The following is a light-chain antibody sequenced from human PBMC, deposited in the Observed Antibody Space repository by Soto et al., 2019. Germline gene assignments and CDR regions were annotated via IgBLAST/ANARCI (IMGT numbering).Light chain of an antibody. CDR1: TGTVASGHY. CDR3: LLTYNGPRV. CDR2: DTD. V-gene: IGLV7-46*01. Sequence: QAVVTQETSLTVSPGGTVTLTCGSSTGTVASGHYPYWVQQKPGQVPRTLIYDTDNKHSWTPARFSGSLLGGKAALTLSGAQSDDEADYYCLLTYNGPRVFGGGTKVTVL. J-gene: IGLJ3*02.